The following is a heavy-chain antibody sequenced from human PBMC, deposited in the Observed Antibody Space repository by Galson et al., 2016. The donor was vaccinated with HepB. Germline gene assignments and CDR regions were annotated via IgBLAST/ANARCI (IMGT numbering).Heavy chain of an antibody. J-gene: IGHJ4*02. Sequence: SLRLSCATSGFTFGDHYMSWIRQAPGKGLEWISHISASGQTIFYADSVKGRFTVSRDNALYLQMDSLTVEDTAVYYCARGYQRYDFDYWGRGTLGSVSS. D-gene: IGHD2-15*01. V-gene: IGHV3-11*01. CDR2: ISASGQTI. CDR3: ARGYQRYDFDY. CDR1: GFTFGDHY.